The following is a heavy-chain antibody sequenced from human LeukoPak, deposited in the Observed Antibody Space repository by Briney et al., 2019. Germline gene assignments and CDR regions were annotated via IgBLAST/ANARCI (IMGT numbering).Heavy chain of an antibody. J-gene: IGHJ6*02. CDR3: ATNGKYYYGMDV. V-gene: IGHV1-69*04. CDR1: GGTFSSYA. D-gene: IGHD2-8*01. CDR2: IIPILGIA. Sequence: SVKVSCRASGGTFSSYAISWVRQAPGQGLEWMGRIIPILGIANYAQKFQGRVTITADKSTSTAYMELSSLRSEDTAVYYCATNGKYYYGMDVWGQGTTVTVS.